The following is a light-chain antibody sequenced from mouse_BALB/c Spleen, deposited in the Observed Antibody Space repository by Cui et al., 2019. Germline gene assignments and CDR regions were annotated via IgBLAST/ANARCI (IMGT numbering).Light chain of an antibody. Sequence: IVLTQSPAIMPASPGEKVTMTCSASSSVSYVYWYQQKPGSSPRLLIYDTSNLASGVPVRFSGSGSGTFYSLTISRMEAEDAATYYCQQWSSYPRTFGGGTELEIK. CDR3: QQWSSYPRT. CDR2: DTS. CDR1: SSVSY. V-gene: IGKV4-55*01. J-gene: IGKJ1*01.